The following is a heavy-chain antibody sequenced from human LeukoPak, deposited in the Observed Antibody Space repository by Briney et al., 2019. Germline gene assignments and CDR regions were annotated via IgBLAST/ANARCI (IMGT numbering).Heavy chain of an antibody. V-gene: IGHV4-4*09. Sequence: SETLSLICTVSGGSISSYYWSWIRQPPGKGLEGIGYIYTSGSANYNHSLKSLVTISVDTSKNQFSLKLSSVTAADTDVYYCARQVVEWSAYYDYNDIDVWGKGTTVTVSS. D-gene: IGHD3-3*01. CDR3: ARQVVEWSAYYDYNDIDV. CDR1: GGSISSYY. J-gene: IGHJ6*03. CDR2: IYTSGSA.